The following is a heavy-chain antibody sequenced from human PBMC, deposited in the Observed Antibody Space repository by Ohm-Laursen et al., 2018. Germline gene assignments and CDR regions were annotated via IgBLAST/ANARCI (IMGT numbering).Heavy chain of an antibody. D-gene: IGHD3-9*01. CDR1: GFTFRNYG. Sequence: SLRLSRAASGFTFRNYGMTWARQAPGKRLERVAGIGGSGSSTYYADSVTGRFTISRDNPKNSLYLQMNSLRAEDTAVYYCARKVALRWLFVYCFDYWGQGTLVTVSS. V-gene: IGHV3-23*01. J-gene: IGHJ4*02. CDR2: IGGSGSST. CDR3: ARKVALRWLFVYCFDY.